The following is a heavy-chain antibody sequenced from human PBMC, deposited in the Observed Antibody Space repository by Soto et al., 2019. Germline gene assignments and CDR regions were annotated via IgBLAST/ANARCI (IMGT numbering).Heavy chain of an antibody. D-gene: IGHD2-2*02. CDR2: IYYSGST. J-gene: IGHJ6*02. CDR3: ARRCSSTSCYTSDYYYYGMDV. V-gene: IGHV4-39*01. CDR1: GGSISSSSYY. Sequence: PSETLSLTSTVSGGSISSSSYYWGWIRQPPGKGLEWIGSIYYSGSTYYNPSLKSRVTISVDTSKNQFSLKLSSVTAADTAVYYCARRCSSTSCYTSDYYYYGMDVWVQGTTVTVSS.